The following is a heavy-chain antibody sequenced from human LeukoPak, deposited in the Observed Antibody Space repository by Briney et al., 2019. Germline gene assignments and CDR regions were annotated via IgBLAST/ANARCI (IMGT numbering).Heavy chain of an antibody. CDR1: GGSVSSYY. Sequence: PSETLSLTCTVSGGSVSSYYWSWIRQPPGKGLEWIGYIYYSGSTNYNPSLKSRVTISVDTSKNQFSLKLSSVTAADTAVYYCARGASSFAIFAFDIWGQGTMVTVSS. V-gene: IGHV4-59*02. D-gene: IGHD3-16*02. CDR2: IYYSGST. J-gene: IGHJ3*02. CDR3: ARGASSFAIFAFDI.